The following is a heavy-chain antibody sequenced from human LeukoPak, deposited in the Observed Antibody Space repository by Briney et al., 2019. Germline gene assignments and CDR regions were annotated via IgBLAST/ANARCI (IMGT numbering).Heavy chain of an antibody. CDR2: IYNSGTT. Sequence: PSETLSLTCTVSGDSIRGTTYYWGWIRQPPGRGLEWIGSIYNSGTTYYNPSLKSRITISVDTSKNQFSLKLSSVTAADTAVYYCARPGYSSSLSTYFDSWGQGTLVTVSS. D-gene: IGHD6-19*01. CDR3: ARPGYSSSLSTYFDS. J-gene: IGHJ4*02. V-gene: IGHV4-39*01. CDR1: GDSIRGTTYY.